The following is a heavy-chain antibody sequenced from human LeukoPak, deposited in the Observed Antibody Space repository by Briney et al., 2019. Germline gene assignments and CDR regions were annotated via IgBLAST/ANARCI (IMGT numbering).Heavy chain of an antibody. V-gene: IGHV4-30-2*01. CDR3: AREYPAMVRGPMVGYMDV. D-gene: IGHD3-10*01. CDR1: GGSISSGGYS. CDR2: IYHSGST. J-gene: IGHJ6*03. Sequence: SETLSLTCAVSGGSISSGGYSWSWIRQPPGKGLEWIGYIYHSGSTYYNPSLKSRVTISVDRSKNQFSLKLSSVTAADTAVYYCAREYPAMVRGPMVGYMDVWGKGTTVTVSS.